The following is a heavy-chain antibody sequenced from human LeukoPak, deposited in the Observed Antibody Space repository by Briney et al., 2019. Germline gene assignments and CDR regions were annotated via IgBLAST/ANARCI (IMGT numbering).Heavy chain of an antibody. J-gene: IGHJ4*02. Sequence: GGSQRLSCAASGFTFSAYWMAWVRQAPRKGLEWVANIKQDESEKYYEDYVKGRFTISRDNAKDSLYLQMNSLRVEDTAVYYCARDDYGSLDYWGQETGDTVSS. CDR3: ARDDYGSLDY. CDR1: GFTFSAYW. CDR2: IKQDESEK. V-gene: IGHV3-7*05. D-gene: IGHD4/OR15-4a*01.